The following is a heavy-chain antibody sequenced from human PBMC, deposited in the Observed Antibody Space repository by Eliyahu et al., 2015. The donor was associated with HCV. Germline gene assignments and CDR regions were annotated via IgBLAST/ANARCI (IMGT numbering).Heavy chain of an antibody. Sequence: QVQLVQSGAEVKKPGSSVKVSCKASGVTFSRSAISWVRQAPGQGLEWMGGIIPIFGTANYAQKFQGRVTITADESTSTAYMELSSLRSEDTAVYYCAREGAGTPFDPWGQGTLVTVSS. CDR3: AREGAGTPFDP. CDR1: GVTFSRSA. D-gene: IGHD1-7*01. J-gene: IGHJ5*02. CDR2: IIPIFGTA. V-gene: IGHV1-69*01.